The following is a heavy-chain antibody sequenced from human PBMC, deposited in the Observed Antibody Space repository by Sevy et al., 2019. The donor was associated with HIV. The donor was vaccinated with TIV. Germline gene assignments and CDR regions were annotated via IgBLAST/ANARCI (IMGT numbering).Heavy chain of an antibody. J-gene: IGHJ4*02. Sequence: GGSLRLSCVASGFTCDNYWMQWVRQAPGKGLEWVANIRQDGNEIYYADSVKGRFTISRDNAKESLYLQMSNLRVEDTAIYYCARRYFDLWGQGILVTVSS. V-gene: IGHV3-7*01. CDR3: ARRYFDL. CDR1: GFTCDNYW. CDR2: IRQDGNEI.